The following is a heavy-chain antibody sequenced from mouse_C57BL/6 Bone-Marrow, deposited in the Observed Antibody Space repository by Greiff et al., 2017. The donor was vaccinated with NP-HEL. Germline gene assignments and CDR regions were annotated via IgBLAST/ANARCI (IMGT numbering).Heavy chain of an antibody. CDR3: AREVYDYDGYYAMDY. CDR1: GFSLTRYG. Sequence: VKLMESGPGLVAPSQSLSITCTVSGFSLTRYGVHWVRQPPGKGLEWLVVIWSDGSTTYNSALKSRLSISKDNSKSQVFLKMNSLQTDDTAMYYCAREVYDYDGYYAMDYWGQGTSVTVSS. CDR2: IWSDGST. J-gene: IGHJ4*01. V-gene: IGHV2-6*03. D-gene: IGHD2-4*01.